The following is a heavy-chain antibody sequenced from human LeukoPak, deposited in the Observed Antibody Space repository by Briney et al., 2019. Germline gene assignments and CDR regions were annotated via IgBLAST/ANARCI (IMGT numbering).Heavy chain of an antibody. Sequence: PSETLSLTCTVSGGSISSYYWSWIRQPPGKGLEWIGYIYYSGSTNYNPSLKSRVTISVDTSKNQFSLKLSSVTAADTAVYYCASARSSWYKGVWFDPWGQGTLVTVSS. CDR2: IYYSGST. CDR1: GGSISSYY. V-gene: IGHV4-59*01. CDR3: ASARSSWYKGVWFDP. D-gene: IGHD6-13*01. J-gene: IGHJ5*02.